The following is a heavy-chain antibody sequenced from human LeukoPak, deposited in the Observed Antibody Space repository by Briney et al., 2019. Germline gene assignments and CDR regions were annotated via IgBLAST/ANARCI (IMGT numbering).Heavy chain of an antibody. Sequence: PGGSLRLSCAASGFTVSSNYMSWVRQAPGKGLEWVSVIYSGGSTYYADSVKGRFTISRDNAKNSLYLQMNSLRAEDTAVYYCAKGNPGSLLDYWGQGTLVTVSS. V-gene: IGHV3-66*01. CDR1: GFTVSSNY. D-gene: IGHD1-26*01. CDR3: AKGNPGSLLDY. J-gene: IGHJ4*02. CDR2: IYSGGST.